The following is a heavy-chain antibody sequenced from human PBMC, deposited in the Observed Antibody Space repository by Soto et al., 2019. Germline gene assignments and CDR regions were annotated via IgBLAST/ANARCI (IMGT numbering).Heavy chain of an antibody. Sequence: QVELVQSGPEVKKPGASVKVSCKASGYSFTNYAIGWVRQAPGQGLEWVGWISPFHGDSNYAQNFQGRIAVTTDSSTSTAYMDLRRLRSEDSAVYYCARSDHVDRYFDYWGQGTRITVSS. CDR3: ARSDHVDRYFDY. D-gene: IGHD3-16*01. CDR1: GYSFTNYA. V-gene: IGHV1-18*01. J-gene: IGHJ4*02. CDR2: ISPFHGDS.